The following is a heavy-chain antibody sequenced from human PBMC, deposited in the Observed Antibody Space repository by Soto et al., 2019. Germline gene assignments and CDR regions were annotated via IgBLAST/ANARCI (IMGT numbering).Heavy chain of an antibody. Sequence: GGSLRRSCAASGFTFDDYAMHWVRQAPGKGLEWVSGISWNSGSIGYADSVKGRFTISRDNAKNSLYLQMNSLRAEDTALYYCAKVAAVGFRQFDYWGQGTLVTVSS. CDR1: GFTFDDYA. CDR3: AKVAAVGFRQFDY. V-gene: IGHV3-9*01. J-gene: IGHJ4*01. CDR2: ISWNSGSI. D-gene: IGHD6-13*01.